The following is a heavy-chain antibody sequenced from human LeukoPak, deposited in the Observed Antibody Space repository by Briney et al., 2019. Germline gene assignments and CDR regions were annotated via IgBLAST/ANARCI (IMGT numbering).Heavy chain of an antibody. CDR3: AKVDYGDYWYYFDY. Sequence: PGGSLRLSCAASGFTFSSYAMSLVRQAPGKGLEWVSAISGSGGSTYYADSVKGRFTISRDNSKNTLYLQMNSLRAEDTAVYYCAKVDYGDYWYYFDYWGQGTLVTVSS. CDR2: ISGSGGST. D-gene: IGHD4-17*01. J-gene: IGHJ4*02. CDR1: GFTFSSYA. V-gene: IGHV3-23*01.